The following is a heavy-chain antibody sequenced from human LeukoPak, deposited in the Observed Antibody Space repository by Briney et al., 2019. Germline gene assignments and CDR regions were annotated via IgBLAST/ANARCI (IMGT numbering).Heavy chain of an antibody. V-gene: IGHV3-21*01. Sequence: GGSLRLSCAASGFNVNNAWMNWVRQAPGKGLEWVSSIRFTGSYIYYADSVKGRFTISRDDAKNLLSLQMISLRAEDTAVYYCTGAGPRRDGSNSDYWGQGTLVTVSS. J-gene: IGHJ4*02. CDR2: IRFTGSYI. CDR3: TGAGPRRDGSNSDY. D-gene: IGHD5-24*01. CDR1: GFNVNNAW.